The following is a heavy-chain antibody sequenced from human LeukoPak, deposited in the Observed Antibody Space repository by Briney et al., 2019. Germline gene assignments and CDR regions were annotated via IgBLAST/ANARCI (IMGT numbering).Heavy chain of an antibody. J-gene: IGHJ4*02. CDR3: AKDFTMIRGSELDY. D-gene: IGHD3-10*01. CDR2: ISGSGGST. V-gene: IGHV3-23*01. CDR1: GFTFSSYA. Sequence: PGGSLRLSCAASGFTFSSYAMSWVRQAPGKGLEWVSTISGSGGSTYYADSVKGRFTISRDNSKNTLYLQMNSLRAEDTAVYYCAKDFTMIRGSELDYWGQGTLVTVSP.